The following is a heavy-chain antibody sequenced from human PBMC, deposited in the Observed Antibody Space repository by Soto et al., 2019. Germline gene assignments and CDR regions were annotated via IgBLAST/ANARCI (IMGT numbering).Heavy chain of an antibody. CDR1: GYTFTASY. Sequence: ASVKVSCKASGYTFTASYIHWVRQAPGQGLEWMGWINPDSGITNYARKFQGRVTLTGDTSISTAYMELNTLKSDDSALYYCVRDTGRSLASVRFDAWSQGTLVTVSS. D-gene: IGHD1-1*01. CDR3: VRDTGRSLASVRFDA. V-gene: IGHV1-2*02. CDR2: INPDSGIT. J-gene: IGHJ4*02.